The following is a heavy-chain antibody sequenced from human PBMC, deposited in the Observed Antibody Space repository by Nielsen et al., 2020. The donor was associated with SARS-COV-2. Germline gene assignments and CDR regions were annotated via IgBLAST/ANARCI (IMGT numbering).Heavy chain of an antibody. D-gene: IGHD6-6*01. V-gene: IGHV3-66*01. Sequence: GESLKISCAASGFTFSSYWMSWVRQAPGKGLEWVSVIYSGGSTYYADSVKGRFTISRDNSKNTLYLQMNSLRAEDTAVYYCAREVYAFDIWGQGTMVTVSS. CDR2: IYSGGST. CDR1: GFTFSSYW. J-gene: IGHJ3*02. CDR3: AREVYAFDI.